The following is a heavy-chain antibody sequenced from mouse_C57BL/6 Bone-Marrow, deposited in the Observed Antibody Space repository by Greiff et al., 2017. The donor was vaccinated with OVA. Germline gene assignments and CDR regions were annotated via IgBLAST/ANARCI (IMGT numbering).Heavy chain of an antibody. Sequence: DVMLVESGGGLVQPKGSLKLSCAASGFSFNTYAMNWVRQAPGKGLEWVARIRSKSNNYATYYADSVKDRFTISRDDSESMLYLQMNNLKTEDTAMYYCVRPNYYGSTWYFDVWGTGTTVTVSS. D-gene: IGHD1-1*01. CDR2: IRSKSNNYAT. V-gene: IGHV10-1*01. CDR1: GFSFNTYA. CDR3: VRPNYYGSTWYFDV. J-gene: IGHJ1*03.